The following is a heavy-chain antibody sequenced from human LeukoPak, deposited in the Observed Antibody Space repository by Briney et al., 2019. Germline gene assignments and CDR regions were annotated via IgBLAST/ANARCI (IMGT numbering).Heavy chain of an antibody. CDR2: INPNSGGT. CDR3: ARAAAGATRPTTYYYYYGMDV. V-gene: IGHV1-2*04. CDR1: GYTFTGYY. Sequence: ASVKVSCKASGYTFTGYYMHWVRQAPGQGLEWMGWINPNSGGTNYAQKFQGWVTVTRDTSISTAYMELSRLRSDDTAVYYCARAAAGATRPTTYYYYYGMDVWGQGTTVTVSS. D-gene: IGHD6-13*01. J-gene: IGHJ6*02.